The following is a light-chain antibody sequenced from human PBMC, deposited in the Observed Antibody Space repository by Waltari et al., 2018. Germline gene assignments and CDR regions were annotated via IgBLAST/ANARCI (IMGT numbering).Light chain of an antibody. J-gene: IGKJ5*01. CDR3: QQSYSTPIT. V-gene: IGKV1-39*01. Sequence: DIQMTQSPSSLSASVGDRVTITCRASQSISSYLNWYQQKPGKAPKLLIYAASSLHSGVPSRFSGSGSGTDFTLTISSLQPEDFVTYYCQQSYSTPITFGQGTRLEIK. CDR1: QSISSY. CDR2: AAS.